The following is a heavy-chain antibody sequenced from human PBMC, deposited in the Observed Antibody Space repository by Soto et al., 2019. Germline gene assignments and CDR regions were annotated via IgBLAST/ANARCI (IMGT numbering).Heavy chain of an antibody. V-gene: IGHV4-59*01. D-gene: IGHD4-17*01. CDR1: GGSITLYY. CDR2: MYSSGST. Sequence: SETLSLTCTVSGGSITLYYWNWIRRPPGKGLEWIGYMYSSGSTNYRSSLKSRVTISGDTSKNQFSLRLRSVTAADTAVYFCARSTGYGDSYFDYWGQGALVTVSS. J-gene: IGHJ4*02. CDR3: ARSTGYGDSYFDY.